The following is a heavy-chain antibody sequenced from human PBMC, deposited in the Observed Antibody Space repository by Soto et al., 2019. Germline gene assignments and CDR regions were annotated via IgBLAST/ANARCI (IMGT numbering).Heavy chain of an antibody. V-gene: IGHV4-59*08. D-gene: IGHD3-9*01. CDR3: ARTPGYYYMDV. J-gene: IGHJ6*03. CDR1: GGSISSYY. Sequence: SETLSLTCTVSGGSISSYYWSWIRQPPGKGLEWIGYIYYSGSTNYNPSLKSRVTISVDTSKNQFSLKLSSVTAADTAVYYCARTPGYYYMDVWGKGTKVTVSS. CDR2: IYYSGST.